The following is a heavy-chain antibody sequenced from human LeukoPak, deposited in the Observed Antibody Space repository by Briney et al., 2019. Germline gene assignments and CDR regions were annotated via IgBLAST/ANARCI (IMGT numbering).Heavy chain of an antibody. CDR3: ARVGYSNYIRHRTAYYYYGMDV. D-gene: IGHD4-11*01. CDR1: GGSFSGYY. V-gene: IGHV4-34*01. CDR2: INHSGST. Sequence: TSETLSLTCAVYGGSFSGYYWSWLRQPPGKGLEWLGEINHSGSTNYNPSLKSRVTISVGTSKNQFSLKLSSVTAADTAVHYCARVGYSNYIRHRTAYYYYGMDVWGQGTTVTVSS. J-gene: IGHJ6*02.